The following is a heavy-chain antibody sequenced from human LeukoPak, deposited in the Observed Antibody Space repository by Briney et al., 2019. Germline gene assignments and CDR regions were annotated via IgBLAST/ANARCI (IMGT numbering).Heavy chain of an antibody. CDR3: ARLTGESGYMDV. J-gene: IGHJ6*03. D-gene: IGHD1-14*01. CDR1: GFTFSSYS. Sequence: EGSLRLSCAASGFTFSSYSMNWVRQAPGKGLEWVSSISSSSSYIYYADSVKGRFTISRDNAKNSLYLQMNSLRAEDTAVYYCARLTGESGYMDVWGKGTTVTVSS. CDR2: ISSSSSYI. V-gene: IGHV3-21*01.